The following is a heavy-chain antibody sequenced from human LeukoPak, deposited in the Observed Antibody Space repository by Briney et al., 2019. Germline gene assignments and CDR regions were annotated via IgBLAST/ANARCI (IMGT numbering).Heavy chain of an antibody. Sequence: SETLSLTCTVSGGSISSNYWSWIRQPPGKGPEWIGYIYNSGSTNYNPSLKSRVTISVDTSKNQFSLKLNSVTAADTAVYYCARQGGSFAFDIWGQGTMVTVSS. CDR3: ARQGGSFAFDI. V-gene: IGHV4-59*08. J-gene: IGHJ3*02. D-gene: IGHD1-26*01. CDR2: IYNSGST. CDR1: GGSISSNY.